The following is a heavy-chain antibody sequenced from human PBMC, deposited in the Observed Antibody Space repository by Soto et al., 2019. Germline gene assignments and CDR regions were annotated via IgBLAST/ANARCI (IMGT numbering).Heavy chain of an antibody. Sequence: HVQLVQSGAEVKKPGASVKVSCKASGYTFTGYYMHWVRQAPGQGLEWMGWINPNSGGTNYAQKVEGRVTMTRDTSISTAYMELSRLRSDDTAVYYCARDGGDCSSTSCYGGHWCDPWGQGTLVTVSS. CDR3: ARDGGDCSSTSCYGGHWCDP. V-gene: IGHV1-2*02. J-gene: IGHJ5*02. D-gene: IGHD2-2*01. CDR2: INPNSGGT. CDR1: GYTFTGYY.